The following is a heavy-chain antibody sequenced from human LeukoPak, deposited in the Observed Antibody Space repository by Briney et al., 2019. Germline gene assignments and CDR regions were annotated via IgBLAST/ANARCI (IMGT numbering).Heavy chain of an antibody. V-gene: IGHV3-64D*09. Sequence: PGRSLRLSCSASGFTFSSYAMHWVRQAPGKGLEYVSAISSNGGSTYYADSVKGRFTISRDNSKNTLYLQMSSLRAEDTAVYYCVKARSDHYYDNDAFDIWGQGTMVTVSS. CDR1: GFTFSSYA. CDR3: VKARSDHYYDNDAFDI. CDR2: ISSNGGST. D-gene: IGHD3-22*01. J-gene: IGHJ3*02.